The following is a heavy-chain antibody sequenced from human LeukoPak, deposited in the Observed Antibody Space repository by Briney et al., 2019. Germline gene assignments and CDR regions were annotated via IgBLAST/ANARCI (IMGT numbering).Heavy chain of an antibody. D-gene: IGHD3-22*01. J-gene: IGHJ4*02. V-gene: IGHV4-59*01. Sequence: SETLSLTCTVSGDSFSTYYWSWIRQPPGKGLEWIGYIYYSGSTNYNPSLKSRVTISVDTSKNQFSLKLSSVTAADTAVYYCARGLWSGSGYSFDYWGQGTLVTVSS. CDR3: ARGLWSGSGYSFDY. CDR1: GDSFSTYY. CDR2: IYYSGST.